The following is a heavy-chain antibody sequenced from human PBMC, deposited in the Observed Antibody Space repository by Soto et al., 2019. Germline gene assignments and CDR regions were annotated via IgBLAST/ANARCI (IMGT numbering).Heavy chain of an antibody. D-gene: IGHD2-2*02. CDR1: GFTFDKFD. CDR2: TSYDGIKK. Sequence: QVQLVESGGGVVQPGRSLRLSCAASGFTFDKFDMHWVRQAPGKGLQWVAVTSYDGIKKYYAASVKGRFTISRDNSNNTLHLQMNNLRDDDTSVYYCVREGGVPAAIVHYYYGMDVWGQGTAVTVSS. J-gene: IGHJ6*02. V-gene: IGHV3-30-3*01. CDR3: VREGGVPAAIVHYYYGMDV.